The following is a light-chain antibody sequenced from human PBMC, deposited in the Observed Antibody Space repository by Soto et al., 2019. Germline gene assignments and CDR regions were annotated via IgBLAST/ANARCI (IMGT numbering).Light chain of an antibody. J-gene: IGKJ1*01. CDR2: RAS. CDR1: QSVDTTF. V-gene: IGKV3-20*01. CDR3: QQYMSSVT. Sequence: EIVLTQSPGSLSLSPGQRATLSCRASQSVDTTFFAWYQKKPGQAPRLLIYRASKRATGIPDRFSGSGSGTDFTLIISRLEPEDFVVYYFQQYMSSVTFGQGTKVEIK.